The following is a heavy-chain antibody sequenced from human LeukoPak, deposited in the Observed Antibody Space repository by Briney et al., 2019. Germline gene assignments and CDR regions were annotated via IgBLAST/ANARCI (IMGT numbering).Heavy chain of an antibody. CDR3: TRGQHSYGSGSYYNEQRDY. J-gene: IGHJ4*02. V-gene: IGHV3-49*03. CDR2: IRSKAYGGTT. Sequence: GGSLRLSCTASGFTFCDYAMSWFRQAPGKGLEWVGFIRSKAYGGTTEYAASVKGRFTISRDDSKSIAYLQMNSLKTEDTAVYYCTRGQHSYGSGSYYNEQRDYWGQGTLVTVSS. CDR1: GFTFCDYA. D-gene: IGHD3-10*01.